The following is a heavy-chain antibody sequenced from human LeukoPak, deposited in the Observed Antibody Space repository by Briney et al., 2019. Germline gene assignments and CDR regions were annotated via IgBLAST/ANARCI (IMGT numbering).Heavy chain of an antibody. CDR1: GFTFSTYS. CDR2: ISSSSSYI. V-gene: IGHV3-21*01. CDR3: ARVTRANTIDPSDF. J-gene: IGHJ4*02. Sequence: GGSLRLSCAASGFTFSTYSMNWVRQAPGKGLEWVSSISSSSSYIYYADSVKGRFTISRDNANNSLHLQMNSLRAEDTAVYYCARVTRANTIDPSDFWGQGTLVTVSS. D-gene: IGHD5-24*01.